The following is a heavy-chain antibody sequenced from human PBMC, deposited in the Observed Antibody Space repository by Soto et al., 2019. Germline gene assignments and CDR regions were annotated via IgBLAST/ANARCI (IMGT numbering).Heavy chain of an antibody. Sequence: PSETLSLTCTVSGGSVNTGSYFWSWIRQPPGKRLEWIGNIYYSGSTNYNPSLKSRVIISVDTSKNQFSLKLSSVTAADTAVYYCARARYYGSGSYYWEAGSHYYYGMDVWGQGTTVTVSS. D-gene: IGHD3-10*01. CDR3: ARARYYGSGSYYWEAGSHYYYGMDV. CDR2: IYYSGST. CDR1: GGSVNTGSYF. J-gene: IGHJ6*02. V-gene: IGHV4-61*01.